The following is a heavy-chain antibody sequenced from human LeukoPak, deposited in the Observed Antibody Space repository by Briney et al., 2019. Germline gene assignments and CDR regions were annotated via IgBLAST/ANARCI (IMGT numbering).Heavy chain of an antibody. CDR1: GGFIRKYH. D-gene: IGHD3-10*01. CDR2: IYYTEST. J-gene: IGHJ4*02. Sequence: ASETLSLTCTVSGGFIRKYHGSGLRQPPGKGLEWIGYIYYTESTKYNPSLKSRVTISVDTSKNQFSLTLSSVTAADTAVYYCARGPPPSITKELEDRGQGTLATVSS. V-gene: IGHV4-59*01. CDR3: ARGPPPSITKELED.